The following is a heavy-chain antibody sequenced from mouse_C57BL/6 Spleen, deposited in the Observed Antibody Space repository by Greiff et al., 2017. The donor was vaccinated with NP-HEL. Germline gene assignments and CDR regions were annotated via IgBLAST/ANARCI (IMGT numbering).Heavy chain of an antibody. V-gene: IGHV3-6*01. CDR2: ISYDGSN. D-gene: IGHD1-1*01. J-gene: IGHJ2*01. CDR3: ARGLYYYGSSYDYFDY. Sequence: VQLQQSGPGLVKPSQSLSLTCSVTGYSITSGYYWNWIRQFPGNKLEWMGYISYDGSNNYNPSLKNRISITRDTSKNQFFLKLNSVTTEDTATYYCARGLYYYGSSYDYFDYWGQGTTLTVSS. CDR1: GYSITSGYY.